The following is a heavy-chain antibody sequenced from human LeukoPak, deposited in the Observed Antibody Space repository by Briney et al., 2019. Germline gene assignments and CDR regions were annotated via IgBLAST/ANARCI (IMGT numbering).Heavy chain of an antibody. Sequence: PSETLSLTCNVYGGSISSYYWSWIRQTAGKGLEWIGRIYTDGGTDYNPSLKSRVTISVDKSRNQLFLNLNSVTAADTAVYYCATSAAVGGVKWFDPCGQGTLVTVSS. CDR1: GGSISSYY. J-gene: IGHJ5*02. V-gene: IGHV4-4*07. CDR2: IYTDGGT. D-gene: IGHD2-15*01. CDR3: ATSAAVGGVKWFDP.